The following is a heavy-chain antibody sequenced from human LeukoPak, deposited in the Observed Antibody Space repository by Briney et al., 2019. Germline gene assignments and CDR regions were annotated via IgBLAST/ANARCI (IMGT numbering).Heavy chain of an antibody. CDR1: GYTFTSYG. J-gene: IGHJ6*03. Sequence: VASVKVSCKASGYTFTSYGINWVRQAPGQGLEWMGWISAYNGNANYAEKPQGRVSMTTDTSTSTAYMELRSLRSDDTAVYYCARDRDDSVYDFWSGHYKYYYYMDVWGKGTTVTVTS. CDR2: ISAYNGNA. D-gene: IGHD3-3*01. CDR3: ARDRDDSVYDFWSGHYKYYYYMDV. V-gene: IGHV1-18*01.